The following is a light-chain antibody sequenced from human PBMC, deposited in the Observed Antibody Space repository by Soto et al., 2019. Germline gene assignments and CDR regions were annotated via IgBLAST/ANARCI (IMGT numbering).Light chain of an antibody. CDR2: SNN. CDR1: SSNIGSNT. V-gene: IGLV1-44*01. CDR3: AAWDDSLNGHV. Sequence: QSALTQPPSASGTPGQRVTISCSGSSSNIGSNTVKWYQQLPGTAPKLLIYSNNQRPSGVPDRFSDSKSGTSASLAISGLQSEDEADYYCAAWDDSLNGHVFGTGTKVTVL. J-gene: IGLJ1*01.